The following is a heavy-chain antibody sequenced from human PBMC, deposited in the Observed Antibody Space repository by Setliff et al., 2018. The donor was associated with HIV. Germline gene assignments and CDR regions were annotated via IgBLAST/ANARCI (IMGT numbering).Heavy chain of an antibody. J-gene: IGHJ4*02. CDR2: IHPTGHI. CDR1: GGSLRSYY. V-gene: IGHV4-34*01. D-gene: IGHD6-19*01. CDR3: AAFDSGRDV. Sequence: SETLSLTCVAYGGSLRSYYWHWIRQTPGKGLEWIGEIHPTGHINYNPSYKSRVTVSLDTSKIQFSLKLNSVTAADTGVYYCAAFDSGRDVWGQGTLFTVSS.